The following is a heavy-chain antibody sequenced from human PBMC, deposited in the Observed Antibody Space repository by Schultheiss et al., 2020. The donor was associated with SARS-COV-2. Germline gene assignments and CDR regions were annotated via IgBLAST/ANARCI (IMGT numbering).Heavy chain of an antibody. CDR2: ISWNSGSI. CDR3: AKSVVVVAATPDYYGMDV. V-gene: IGHV3-9*01. D-gene: IGHD2-15*01. Sequence: GGSLRLSCAASGFTFDDYAMHWVRQAPGKGLEWVSGISWNSGSIGYADSVKGRFTISRDNAKNSLYLQMNSLRAEDTALYYCAKSVVVVAATPDYYGMDVWGQGTTVTVSS. J-gene: IGHJ6*02. CDR1: GFTFDDYA.